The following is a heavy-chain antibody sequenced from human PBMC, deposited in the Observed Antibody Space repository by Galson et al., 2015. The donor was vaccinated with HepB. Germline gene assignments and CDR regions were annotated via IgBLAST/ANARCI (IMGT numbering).Heavy chain of an antibody. Sequence: SLRLSCAAPGFNFDDYIMHWIRQAPGQGLEWVSLVNWNDGSTFYADSVKGRFTISRDNSKKSIYLQMNGLRTEDTALYYCAKDGANGGLFDYWGQGALVTVSS. J-gene: IGHJ4*02. V-gene: IGHV3-43*01. D-gene: IGHD7-27*01. CDR1: GFNFDDYI. CDR2: VNWNDGST. CDR3: AKDGANGGLFDY.